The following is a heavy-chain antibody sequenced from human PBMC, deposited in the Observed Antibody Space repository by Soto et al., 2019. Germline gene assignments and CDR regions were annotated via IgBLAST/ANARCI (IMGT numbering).Heavy chain of an antibody. CDR2: ISAYNGNT. CDR1: GYTFTSYG. CDR3: ERCGAVAGIGCAFDI. D-gene: IGHD6-19*01. Sequence: ASVKVSCKASGYTFTSYGISWVRQAPGQGLEWMGWISAYNGNTNYAQKLQGRVTMTTDTSTSTAYMELRSLRSDDTAVYYCERCGAVAGIGCAFDIWGQGTMVTVSS. V-gene: IGHV1-18*01. J-gene: IGHJ3*02.